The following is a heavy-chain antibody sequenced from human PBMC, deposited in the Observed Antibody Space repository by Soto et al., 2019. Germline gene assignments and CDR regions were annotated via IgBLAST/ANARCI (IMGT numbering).Heavy chain of an antibody. V-gene: IGHV1-3*01. CDR1: GYTFTSYA. Sequence: QVQLVQSGAEVKKPGASVKISCKASGYTFTSYAMHWVRQAPGQRLEWMGWINAAKGDTKYSQKFQGRVTITRDTSASTAYMELSSLRSEDTAVYYCARGTCSGSCCYSFHFDYWGQGTLVTVSS. J-gene: IGHJ4*02. CDR2: INAAKGDT. CDR3: ARGTCSGSCCYSFHFDY. D-gene: IGHD2-15*01.